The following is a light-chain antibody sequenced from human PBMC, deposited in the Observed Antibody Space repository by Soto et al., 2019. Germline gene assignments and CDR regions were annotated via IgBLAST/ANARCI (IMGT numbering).Light chain of an antibody. CDR3: AAWDDSMKDVV. CDR1: SSNIGRNT. V-gene: IGLV1-44*01. J-gene: IGLJ2*01. CDR2: KNS. Sequence: QSVLTQPPSASGTPGQRITISCSGSSSNIGRNTVNWYRQLPGTAPKLLIYKNSQWPTGIPDRFSGSKSGTSASLAISGLQSEDEDDYYCAAWDDSMKDVVFGGGTKVTVL.